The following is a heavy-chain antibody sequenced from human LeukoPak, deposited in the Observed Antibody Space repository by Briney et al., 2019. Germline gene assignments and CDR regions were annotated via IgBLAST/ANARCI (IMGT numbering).Heavy chain of an antibody. Sequence: SETLSLTCAVYGGSFSGYYWSWIRQPPGKGLERIGEINHSGSTNYNPSLKSRVTISVDTSKNQFSLRLSSVTAADTAVYYCAASLWFGIYPDYWGQGSLVTVSS. J-gene: IGHJ4*02. D-gene: IGHD3-10*01. V-gene: IGHV4-34*01. CDR1: GGSFSGYY. CDR3: AASLWFGIYPDY. CDR2: INHSGST.